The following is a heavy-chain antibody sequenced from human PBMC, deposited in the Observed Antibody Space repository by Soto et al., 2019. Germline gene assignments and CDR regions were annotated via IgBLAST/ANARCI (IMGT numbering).Heavy chain of an antibody. CDR3: ARRTVRSVRWFGP. J-gene: IGHJ5*02. Sequence: QVHLVQSGTEVKEPGASVKVSCKASASTFTGYTINWVRQAPGQGLEWMGWISTFNGNTKYAGNLAGTVTMTTDPSTTTAYMEVTSLMFDGTAVYFCARRTVRSVRWFGPWGKGTLVSVSS. CDR1: ASTFTGYT. CDR2: ISTFNGNT. D-gene: IGHD3-10*01. V-gene: IGHV1-18*04.